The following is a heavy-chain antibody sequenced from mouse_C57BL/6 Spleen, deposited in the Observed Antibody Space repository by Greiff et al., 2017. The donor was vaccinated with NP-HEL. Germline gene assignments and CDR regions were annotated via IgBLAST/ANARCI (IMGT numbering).Heavy chain of an antibody. V-gene: IGHV1-62-3*01. Sequence: QVQLQQSGAELVKPGASVKLSSKASGYTFTSYWMHWVKQRPGRGLEWIGRIDPNSGGTKYNEKFKSKATLTVDKPSSTAYMQLSSLTSEDSAVYYCARARGMDYDGWYFDVWGTGTTVTVSS. CDR3: ARARGMDYDGWYFDV. D-gene: IGHD2-4*01. CDR1: GYTFTSYW. J-gene: IGHJ1*03. CDR2: IDPNSGGT.